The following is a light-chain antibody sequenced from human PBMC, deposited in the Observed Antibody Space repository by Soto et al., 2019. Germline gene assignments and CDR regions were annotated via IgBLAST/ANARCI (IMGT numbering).Light chain of an antibody. Sequence: QSVLTQPASVSGSPGQAITISCTGNSSDVGSYNLVSWYQQHTGKAPKLMIYEGSNRPSGVSNRFSGSKSGNTASLTISGLQAEDQAEYYCCSYAGSSTFKGVFGGGTKLTVL. J-gene: IGLJ2*01. V-gene: IGLV2-23*03. CDR3: CSYAGSSTFKGV. CDR1: SSDVGSYNL. CDR2: EGS.